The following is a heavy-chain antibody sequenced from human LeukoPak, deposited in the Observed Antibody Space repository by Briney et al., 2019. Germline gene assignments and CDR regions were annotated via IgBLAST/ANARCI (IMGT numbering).Heavy chain of an antibody. V-gene: IGHV1-8*03. CDR1: GYTFTSYD. CDR3: ARDLDILTGYYKPNNWFDP. J-gene: IGHJ5*02. Sequence: ASVKVSCKASGYTFTSYDINWVRQATGQGLEWMGWMNPNSGNTGYAQKFQGRVTITRNTSISTAYMELSSLRSEDTAVYYCARDLDILTGYYKPNNWFDPWGQGTLVTVSS. D-gene: IGHD3-9*01. CDR2: MNPNSGNT.